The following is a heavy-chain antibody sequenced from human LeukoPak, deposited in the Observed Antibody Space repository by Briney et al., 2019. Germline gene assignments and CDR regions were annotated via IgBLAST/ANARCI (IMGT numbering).Heavy chain of an antibody. Sequence: GGSLRLSCAASGFTFSNAWMSWVRQAPGKGLKWVGRIKSKTDGGTTDYAAPVKGRFTISRDDSKNTLYLQMNSLKTEDTAVYYCTTDPMKYTLYYFDYWGQGTLVTASS. CDR3: TTDPMKYTLYYFDY. CDR1: GFTFSNAW. V-gene: IGHV3-15*01. CDR2: IKSKTDGGTT. J-gene: IGHJ4*02. D-gene: IGHD2-2*02.